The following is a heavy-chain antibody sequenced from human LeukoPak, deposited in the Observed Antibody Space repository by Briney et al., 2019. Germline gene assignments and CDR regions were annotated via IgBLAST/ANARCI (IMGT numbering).Heavy chain of an antibody. Sequence: QTGGSLRLSCAASGFTFSNYGMHWVRQAPGKGLEWVAFIRYDGSDKYYADSVKGRLTISRDNSKKTLYLQMNSLRAEDTAVYYCAKEYAGSHYYYYMDVWGKGTTVTVSS. CDR3: AKEYAGSHYYYYMDV. CDR2: IRYDGSDK. J-gene: IGHJ6*03. V-gene: IGHV3-30*02. CDR1: GFTFSNYG.